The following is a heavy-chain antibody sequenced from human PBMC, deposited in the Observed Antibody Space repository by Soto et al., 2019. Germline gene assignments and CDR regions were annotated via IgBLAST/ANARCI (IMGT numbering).Heavy chain of an antibody. J-gene: IGHJ4*02. CDR1: GGSISSYY. V-gene: IGHV4-59*01. D-gene: IGHD6-19*01. CDR3: ARDPGVWYSSGWYGGNYFDY. Sequence: SETLSLTGTVSGGSISSYYWSWIRQPPGKGLEWIGYIYYSGSTNYNPSLKSRVTISVDTSKNQFSLKLSSVTAADTAVYYCARDPGVWYSSGWYGGNYFDYWGQGTLVT. CDR2: IYYSGST.